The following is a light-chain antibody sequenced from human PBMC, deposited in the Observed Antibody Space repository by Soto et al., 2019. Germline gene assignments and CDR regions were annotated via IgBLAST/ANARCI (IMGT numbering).Light chain of an antibody. V-gene: IGKV3-20*01. Sequence: DIVLTQSPGTLSLSPGERATLSCRASQSVSSSYLAWYQQKPGQAPRLLIYGASTRATGIPDRFSGSGAGTDFTLTISGLEPEDFAVYYCQQYGSSPWTFGQGTKVDIK. J-gene: IGKJ1*01. CDR2: GAS. CDR1: QSVSSSY. CDR3: QQYGSSPWT.